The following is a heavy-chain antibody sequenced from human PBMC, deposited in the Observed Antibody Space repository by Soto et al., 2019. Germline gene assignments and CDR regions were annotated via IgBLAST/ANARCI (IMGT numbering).Heavy chain of an antibody. J-gene: IGHJ6*02. CDR3: ARDHPVYCTNGVCYGSRRRQKGIRSYYYGMDV. CDR1: GYTFTSYG. CDR2: ISAYNGNT. V-gene: IGHV1-18*01. Sequence: ASVKVSCKASGYTFTSYGISWVRQVPGQGLEWMGWISAYNGNTNYAQKLQGRVTMTTDTSTSTAYMELRSLRSDDTAVYYCARDHPVYCTNGVCYGSRRRQKGIRSYYYGMDVWGQGTTVTVSS. D-gene: IGHD2-8*01.